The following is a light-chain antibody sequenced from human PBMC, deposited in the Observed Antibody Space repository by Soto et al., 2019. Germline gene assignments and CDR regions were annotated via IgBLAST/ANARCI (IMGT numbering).Light chain of an antibody. V-gene: IGKV3-11*01. CDR1: QSVSSY. Sequence: EIVLTQSPATLSLSPGERATLSYRASQSVSSYLAWYQQKPGQAPRLLIYDTSNRAAGIPARFSGSGSGTDFTLTISSLEPEGFAVYYCQQRNSWPRTFGQGTKV. J-gene: IGKJ1*01. CDR2: DTS. CDR3: QQRNSWPRT.